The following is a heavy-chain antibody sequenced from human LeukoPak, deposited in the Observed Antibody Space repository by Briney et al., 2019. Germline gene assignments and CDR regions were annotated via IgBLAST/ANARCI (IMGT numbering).Heavy chain of an antibody. CDR1: GVSISGTNYY. J-gene: IGHJ4*02. CDR2: IHYRLPT. D-gene: IGHD5-24*01. CDR3: ARHEEEDGYNAKTPDY. V-gene: IGHV4-39*01. Sequence: SEALSLTCDVSGVSISGTNYYWGWIRQPPGMGLEWIGSIHYRLPTFYNPLLKSRVTISVDTSKNQISLRLRSVTAADTAVYYCARHEEEDGYNAKTPDYWGQGTLVTVSS.